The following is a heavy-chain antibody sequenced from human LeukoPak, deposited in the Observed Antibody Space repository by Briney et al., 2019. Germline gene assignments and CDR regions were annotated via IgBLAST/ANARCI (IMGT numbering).Heavy chain of an antibody. V-gene: IGHV3-23*01. CDR3: AKGYSSGWTPFGY. Sequence: PGGSLTLSCEASGLILRGHAMSWVRQAPGKGLEWVSGIGDSGEIERYADSVKGRFTISRDNFRNTVYLEMRSLRPEDTAVYYCAKGYSSGWTPFGYWGQGTQVTVSS. D-gene: IGHD6-19*01. J-gene: IGHJ4*02. CDR2: IGDSGEIE. CDR1: GLILRGHA.